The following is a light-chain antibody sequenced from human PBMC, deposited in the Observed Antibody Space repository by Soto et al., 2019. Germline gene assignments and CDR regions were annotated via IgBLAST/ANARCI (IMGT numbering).Light chain of an antibody. V-gene: IGKV3D-15*01. CDR2: GAF. CDR1: QSVSSN. Sequence: EIVMTQSPATLSVSPGERATLSCRASQSVSSNLAWYQQKPGQPPRLLIYGAFNRAAGIPARFSGSGSGTDFTPTISSLEPEDSAVYYCQQRNIWPPVTFGQGTRLEIK. CDR3: QQRNIWPPVT. J-gene: IGKJ5*01.